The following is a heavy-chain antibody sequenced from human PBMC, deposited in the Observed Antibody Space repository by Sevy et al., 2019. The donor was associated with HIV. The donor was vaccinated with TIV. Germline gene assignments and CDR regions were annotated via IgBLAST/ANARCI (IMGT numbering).Heavy chain of an antibody. CDR2: VSGSGGKR. Sequence: GGSLRLSCAAFGFTFSNDGMTWVRQAPGKELEWVSSVSGSGGKRYNADSVKGRFTISRDNSKNTLYLQMNSLRAEDTAVYYCARQGNYYGDAFDFWGQGTVVTVSS. CDR3: ARQGNYYGDAFDF. J-gene: IGHJ3*01. V-gene: IGHV3-23*01. CDR1: GFTFSNDG. D-gene: IGHD3-10*01.